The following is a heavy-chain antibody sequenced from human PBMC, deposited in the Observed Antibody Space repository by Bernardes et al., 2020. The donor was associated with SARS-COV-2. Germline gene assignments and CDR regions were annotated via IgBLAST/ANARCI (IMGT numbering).Heavy chain of an antibody. J-gene: IGHJ3*02. Sequence: SETLSLTCAVSGASFRGYYWSWIRQPPGKGLEWIGEMDHSGSINYNPSLKSRVTMSVDTSKNQFSLRLNSVTAADTAIYYCARGARISMIVVVMPQAAYDIWGQGTLVSVSS. CDR1: GASFRGYY. V-gene: IGHV4-34*01. D-gene: IGHD3-22*01. CDR3: ARGARISMIVVVMPQAAYDI. CDR2: MDHSGSI.